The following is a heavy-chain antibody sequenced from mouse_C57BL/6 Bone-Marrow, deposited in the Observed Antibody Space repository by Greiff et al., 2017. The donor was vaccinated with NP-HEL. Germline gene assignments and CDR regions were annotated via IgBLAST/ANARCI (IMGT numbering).Heavy chain of an antibody. V-gene: IGHV1-58*01. CDR1: GYTFTSYG. D-gene: IGHD1-1*01. CDR2: IYIGNGYT. CDR3: ARPYYYGSTYYFDY. J-gene: IGHJ2*01. Sequence: VQRVESGAELVRPGSSVKMSCKTSGYTFTSYGINWVKQRPGQGLEWIGYIYIGNGYTEYNEKFKGKATLTSDTSSSTAYMQLSSLTSEDSAIYFCARPYYYGSTYYFDYWGQGTTLTVS.